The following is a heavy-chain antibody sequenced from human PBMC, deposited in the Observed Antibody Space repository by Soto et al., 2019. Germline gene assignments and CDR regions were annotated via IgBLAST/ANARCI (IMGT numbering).Heavy chain of an antibody. D-gene: IGHD2-2*01. Sequence: SETLSLTCTVSGGSISSGDYYWSWIRQPPGKGLEWIGYIYYSGSTYYNPSLKSRVTISVDTSKNQFSLKLSSVTAADTAVYYCARHALLGYCSSTSCRQYNWFEPWGQGTLVTVSS. CDR2: IYYSGST. J-gene: IGHJ5*02. CDR1: GGSISSGDYY. CDR3: ARHALLGYCSSTSCRQYNWFEP. V-gene: IGHV4-30-4*01.